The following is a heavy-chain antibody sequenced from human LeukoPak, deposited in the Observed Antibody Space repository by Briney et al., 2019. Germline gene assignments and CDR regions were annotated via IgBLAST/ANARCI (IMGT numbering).Heavy chain of an antibody. D-gene: IGHD2-2*01. CDR2: IFYSGST. CDR1: GGSISSSSYY. Sequence: SETLSLTCTVSGGSISSSSYYWGWIRQPPGKGLECIGSIFYSGSTYYNPSLKSRVTISVDTSKNQFTLKLSSVTAADTAIYYCARLHCSSPTCPFDYSGQGTLVTVSS. CDR3: ARLHCSSPTCPFDY. V-gene: IGHV4-39*01. J-gene: IGHJ4*02.